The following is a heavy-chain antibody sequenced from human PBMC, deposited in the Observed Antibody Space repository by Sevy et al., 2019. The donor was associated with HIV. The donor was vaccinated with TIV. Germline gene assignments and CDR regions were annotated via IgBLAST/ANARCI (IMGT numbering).Heavy chain of an antibody. D-gene: IGHD4-4*01. J-gene: IGHJ4*02. V-gene: IGHV3-20*01. CDR3: ARKNTSVSPYFFDY. CDR2: INWNGVST. Sequence: GGYLRLSCAASRFTFDDYAMSWVRQAPGKGLEWVSNINWNGVSTHYADSVKGRFTISRDNAKNSLYLQLNSLRAEDTASCHCARKNTSVSPYFFDYWGQGTLVTVSS. CDR1: RFTFDDYA.